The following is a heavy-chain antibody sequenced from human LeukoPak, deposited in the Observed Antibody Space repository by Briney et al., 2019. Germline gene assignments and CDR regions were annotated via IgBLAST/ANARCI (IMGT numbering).Heavy chain of an antibody. CDR2: ISGSGGST. CDR3: AKDISQQLAFDY. Sequence: GGSLRLSCAASGFTFSSYAMSWVRQAPGKGLEWVSAISGSGGSTYYADSVKGRFTISRDNSKNTLYLQMSSLRAEDTAVYYCAKDISQQLAFDYWGQGTLVTVSS. V-gene: IGHV3-23*01. J-gene: IGHJ4*02. D-gene: IGHD6-13*01. CDR1: GFTFSSYA.